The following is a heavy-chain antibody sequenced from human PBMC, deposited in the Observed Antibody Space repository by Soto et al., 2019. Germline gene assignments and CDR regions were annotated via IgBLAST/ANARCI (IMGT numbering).Heavy chain of an antibody. CDR2: INHRGSA. D-gene: IGHD6-13*01. CDR3: ARYNAASGTYYFDY. CDR1: GASVSSTYW. J-gene: IGHJ4*02. Sequence: PSETLSLTCAVSGASVSSTYWWSWVRQPPGKGPEWIGEINHRGSANYNPSPKSRVTISVDISKSQFSLRLTSVAAADTAVYYCARYNAASGTYYFDYWGQGALVTVSS. V-gene: IGHV4-4*02.